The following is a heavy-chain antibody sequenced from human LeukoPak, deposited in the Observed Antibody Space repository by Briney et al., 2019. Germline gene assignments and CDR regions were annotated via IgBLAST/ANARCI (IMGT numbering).Heavy chain of an antibody. CDR3: ATGYDFGFDP. J-gene: IGHJ5*02. CDR2: TSSDGRKK. CDR1: GFTFSSYL. D-gene: IGHD5-12*01. V-gene: IGHV3-30*14. Sequence: PGGSLRLSCAASGFTFSSYLIHWVRQAPGKGLEWVALTSSDGRKKYYADSVEGRFIISRDNTKNTLYLQMNSLRAEDTAVYYCATGYDFGFDPWGQGTLVTVSS.